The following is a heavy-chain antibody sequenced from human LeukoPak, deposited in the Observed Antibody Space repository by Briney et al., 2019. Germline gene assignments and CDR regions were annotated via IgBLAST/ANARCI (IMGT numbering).Heavy chain of an antibody. CDR3: ARVADSTGAFDI. V-gene: IGHV4-34*01. J-gene: IGHJ3*02. D-gene: IGHD3-22*01. CDR1: GFTFSNY. CDR2: INHSGST. Sequence: PGGSLRLSCAASGFTFSNYWSWIRQPPGKGLEWIGEINHSGSTNYNPSLKSRVTISVDTSKNQFSLKLSSVTAADTAVYYCARVADSTGAFDIWGQGTMVTVSS.